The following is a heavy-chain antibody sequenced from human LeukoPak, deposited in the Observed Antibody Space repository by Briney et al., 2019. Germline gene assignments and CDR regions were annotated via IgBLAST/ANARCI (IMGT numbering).Heavy chain of an antibody. CDR1: GFTFSSYG. D-gene: IGHD7-27*01. J-gene: IGHJ4*02. CDR3: AKDRGLTGDLRGFDY. Sequence: GGSLRLSCAASGFTFSSYGMHWVRQAPGTGLEWVAFIRYDGSNKYCADSVKGRFTISRDNSKNKLYLQMNSLRAEDTAVYYCAKDRGLTGDLRGFDYWGQGTLVTVSS. CDR2: IRYDGSNK. V-gene: IGHV3-30*02.